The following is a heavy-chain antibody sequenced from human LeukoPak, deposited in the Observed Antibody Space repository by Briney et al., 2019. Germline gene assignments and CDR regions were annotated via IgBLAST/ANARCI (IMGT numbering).Heavy chain of an antibody. CDR2: ISSDGTNQ. D-gene: IGHD2-21*01. Sequence: PAGSLTLSCVASGFTFSRYGMHWVRQAPGKGLEWVTVISSDGTNQYNADSVKGLFTISRDSFRNTLYLQMNSLRPEDTAVYYCAKDEARDWIDCWGQSCLVPVSS. V-gene: IGHV3-30*18. CDR1: GFTFSRYG. CDR3: AKDEARDWIDC. J-gene: IGHJ4*01.